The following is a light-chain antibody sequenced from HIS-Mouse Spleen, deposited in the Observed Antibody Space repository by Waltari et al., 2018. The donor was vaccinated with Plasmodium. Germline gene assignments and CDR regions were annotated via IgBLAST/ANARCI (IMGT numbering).Light chain of an antibody. V-gene: IGLV3-10*01. CDR1: ALPKHY. CDR2: EDS. J-gene: IGLJ3*02. Sequence: SYELTQPPSVSVSPGQTARITCSGDALPKHYAYWYQQKPGQAPVLVIYEDSKRPSGIPARFSGSSSGTMATLTISGAQVEDEADYYCYSTDSSGNHRVFGGGTKLTVL. CDR3: YSTDSSGNHRV.